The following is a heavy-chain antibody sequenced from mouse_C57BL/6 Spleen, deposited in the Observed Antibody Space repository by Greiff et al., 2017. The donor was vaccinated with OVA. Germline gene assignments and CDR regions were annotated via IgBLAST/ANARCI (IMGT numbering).Heavy chain of an antibody. CDR2: ISYDGSN. Sequence: EVKLMESGPGLVKPSQSLSLTCSVTGYSITSGYYWNWIRQFPGNKLEWMGYISYDGSNNYNPSLKNRISITRDTSKNQFFLKLNSVTTEDTATYYCARDSAAQATNYAMDYWGQGTSVTVSS. CDR3: ARDSAAQATNYAMDY. J-gene: IGHJ4*01. V-gene: IGHV3-6*01. D-gene: IGHD3-2*02. CDR1: GYSITSGYY.